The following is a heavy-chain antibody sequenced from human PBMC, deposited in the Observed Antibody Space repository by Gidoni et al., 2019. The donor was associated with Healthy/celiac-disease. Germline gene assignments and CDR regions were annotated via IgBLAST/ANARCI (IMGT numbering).Heavy chain of an antibody. J-gene: IGHJ6*02. CDR2: ISSSSSTI. CDR3: AREFKQLESRGMDV. CDR1: GFTFGSYS. Sequence: EVQLVESGGGLVQPGGSLRLSCAASGFTFGSYSMNWFRQAPGKGLAWVSYISSSSSTIYYADSVKGRFTISRDNAKNSLYLQMNSLRAEDTAVYYCAREFKQLESRGMDVWGQGTTVTVSS. D-gene: IGHD6-6*01. V-gene: IGHV3-48*01.